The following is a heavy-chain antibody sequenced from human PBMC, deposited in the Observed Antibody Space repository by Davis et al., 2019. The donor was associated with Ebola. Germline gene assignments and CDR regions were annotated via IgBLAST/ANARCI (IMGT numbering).Heavy chain of an antibody. J-gene: IGHJ6*02. Sequence: ASVKVSCKASGYTFTSYYMHWVRQAPGQGLEWMGWINPNSGGTNYAQKFQGRVTMTRDTSISTAYMELSRLRSDDTAVYYCARDRRDCSGGSCYYYYGMDVWGQGTTVTVSS. CDR2: INPNSGGT. D-gene: IGHD2-15*01. V-gene: IGHV1-2*02. CDR1: GYTFTSYY. CDR3: ARDRRDCSGGSCYYYYGMDV.